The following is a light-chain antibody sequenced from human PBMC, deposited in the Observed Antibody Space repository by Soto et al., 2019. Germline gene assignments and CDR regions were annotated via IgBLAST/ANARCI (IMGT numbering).Light chain of an antibody. J-gene: IGKJ5*01. CDR1: QSLLHTNGYNY. V-gene: IGKV2-28*01. CDR2: LGS. CDR3: MQALQTPLT. Sequence: DFGLTQSPLSLPVTPGEPASISCRSSQSLLHTNGYNYLDWYLQKPGQSPQLLIYLGSNRASGVPDRFSGSGSGTDFTLKISRVEAEDVGVYYCMQALQTPLTFGQGTRLEIK.